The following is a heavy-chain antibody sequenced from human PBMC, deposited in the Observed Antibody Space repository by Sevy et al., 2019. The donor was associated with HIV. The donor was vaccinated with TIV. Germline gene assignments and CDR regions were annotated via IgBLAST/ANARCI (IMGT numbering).Heavy chain of an antibody. CDR3: ARVRYCSGGSCYSSYYYYGMDV. V-gene: IGHV1-2*02. D-gene: IGHD2-15*01. J-gene: IGHJ6*02. CDR2: FNPNSGGT. CDR1: GYTFTGYY. Sequence: ASVKVSCKASGYTFTGYYMHWVRQAPGQGLEWMGWFNPNSGGTNYAQKFQGRVTMTRDTSISTAYMELSRLRSDDTAVYYCARVRYCSGGSCYSSYYYYGMDVWGQGTTVTVS.